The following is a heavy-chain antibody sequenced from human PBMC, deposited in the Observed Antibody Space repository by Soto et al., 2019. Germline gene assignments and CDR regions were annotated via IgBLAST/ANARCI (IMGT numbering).Heavy chain of an antibody. CDR2: ISAYNGNT. V-gene: IGHV1-18*04. D-gene: IGHD6-13*01. CDR1: GYTFTSYG. J-gene: IGHJ6*02. CDR3: ARDPAYSSSWYSYYYYGMDV. Sequence: ASVKVSCKASGYTFTSYGISWVRQAPGQGLEWMGWISAYNGNTNYAQKLQGRVTMTTDTSTSTAYMELRSLRSDDTAVYYCARDPAYSSSWYSYYYYGMDVWGQGTTVTVSS.